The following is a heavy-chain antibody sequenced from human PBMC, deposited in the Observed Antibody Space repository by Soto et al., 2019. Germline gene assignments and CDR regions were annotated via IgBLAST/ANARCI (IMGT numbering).Heavy chain of an antibody. CDR3: ARAPTTVTDWYFDL. CDR1: GFTFSSYS. Sequence: HPGGSLRLSCAASGFTFSSYSMNWVRQAPGKGLEWVSYISSSSSTIYYADSVKGRFTISRDNAKNSLYLQMNSLRAEDTAVYYCARAPTTVTDWYFDLWGRGTLVTVSS. D-gene: IGHD4-17*01. J-gene: IGHJ2*01. CDR2: ISSSSSTI. V-gene: IGHV3-48*01.